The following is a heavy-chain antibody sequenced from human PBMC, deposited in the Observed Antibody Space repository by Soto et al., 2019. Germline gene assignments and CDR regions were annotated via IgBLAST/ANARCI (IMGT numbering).Heavy chain of an antibody. CDR1: GFTFSSYG. CDR3: AKDLGYSSGRHYYGMDV. D-gene: IGHD6-19*01. V-gene: IGHV3-30*18. J-gene: IGHJ6*02. CDR2: ISYDGSNK. Sequence: QVQLVESGGGVVQPGRSLRLSCAASGFTFSSYGMHWVRQAPGKGLEWVAVISYDGSNKYYADSVKGRFTISRDNSKNTLYLQMNSLRAEDTAVYYCAKDLGYSSGRHYYGMDVWGQGTTVTVSS.